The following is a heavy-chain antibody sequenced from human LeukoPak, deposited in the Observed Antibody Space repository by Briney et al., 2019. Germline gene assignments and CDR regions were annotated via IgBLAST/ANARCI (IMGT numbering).Heavy chain of an antibody. J-gene: IGHJ4*02. V-gene: IGHV3-74*01. CDR2: INTDGSST. CDR1: GFTFSSYW. CDR3: ASTRRAGYNYWAY. Sequence: GGSLRLSCAASGFTFSSYWMHWVRQAPGKGLVWVSRINTDGSSTNYADSVKGRFTISRDNSKNTLYLQMNSLRAEDTAVYYCASTRRAGYNYWAYWGQGTLVTVSS. D-gene: IGHD5-24*01.